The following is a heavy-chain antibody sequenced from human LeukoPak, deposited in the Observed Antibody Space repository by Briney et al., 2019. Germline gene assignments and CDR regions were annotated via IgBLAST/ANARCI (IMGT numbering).Heavy chain of an antibody. V-gene: IGHV4-61*02. J-gene: IGHJ5*02. CDR3: ARVNCGGDCYPWWGLGNWGFDP. D-gene: IGHD2-21*02. CDR2: IYTSGST. CDR1: GGSIRSGSYY. Sequence: SETLSLTCTVSGGSIRSGSYYWSWIRRPAGKGLEWIGRIYTSGSTNYNPSLKSRVTISVDTSKNQFSLKLSSVTAADTAVYYCARVNCGGDCYPWWGLGNWGFDPWGQGTLVTVSS.